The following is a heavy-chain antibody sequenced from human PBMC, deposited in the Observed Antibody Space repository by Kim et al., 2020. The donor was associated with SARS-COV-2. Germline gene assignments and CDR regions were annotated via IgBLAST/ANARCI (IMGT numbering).Heavy chain of an antibody. Sequence: SETLSLTCAVSGGSFSGYYWSWIRQPPGKGLEWIGEINHSGSTNYNPSLKSRVTISVDTSKNQFSLKLSSVTAADTAVYYCARGTPYYDFWSGYYTGYY. V-gene: IGHV4-34*01. CDR2: INHSGST. J-gene: IGHJ4*01. CDR1: GGSFSGYY. D-gene: IGHD3-3*01. CDR3: ARGTPYYDFWSGYYTGYY.